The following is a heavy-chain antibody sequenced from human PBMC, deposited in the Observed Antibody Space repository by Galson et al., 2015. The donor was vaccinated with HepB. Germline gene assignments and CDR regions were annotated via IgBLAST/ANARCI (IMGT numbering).Heavy chain of an antibody. CDR1: GFTFRDYY. V-gene: IGHV3-11*01. Sequence: SLRLSCAVSGFTFRDYYLHWIRQAPGRGLEWVSSISSSGLSRYYADSVKGRFTVSRDNGKNSLYLQMNGLRADDTAVYFCARGQSRVTVAGLIDYWGPGTLVTVSS. CDR3: ARGQSRVTVAGLIDY. D-gene: IGHD6-19*01. J-gene: IGHJ4*02. CDR2: ISSSGLSR.